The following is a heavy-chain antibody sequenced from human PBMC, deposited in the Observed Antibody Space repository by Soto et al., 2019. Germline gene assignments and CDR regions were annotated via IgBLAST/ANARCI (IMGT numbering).Heavy chain of an antibody. CDR1: GFTSDHYA. CDR2: ISWNSGSI. CDR3: AKDMSASYSSSSYYFDY. V-gene: IGHV3-9*02. D-gene: IGHD6-6*01. J-gene: IGHJ4*02. Sequence: PGGSLRLSCAGSGFTSDHYAMHWVRQAPGKGLEWVSGISWNSGSIGYADSVKGRFTISRDNAKNSLYLQMNSLRAEDTALYYCAKDMSASYSSSSYYFDYWGQGTLVTVSS.